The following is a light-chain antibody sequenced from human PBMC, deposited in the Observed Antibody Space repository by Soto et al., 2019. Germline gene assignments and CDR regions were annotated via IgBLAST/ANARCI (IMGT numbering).Light chain of an antibody. V-gene: IGLV1-40*01. CDR1: SSNTGADYD. CDR2: DNN. J-gene: IGLJ2*01. CDR3: QSSDSSLRNLVV. Sequence: QSVLTQPPSVSGAPGQRVTISCTGSSSNTGADYDVHWYQHLPGSAPKLLIYDNNIRPSGVPDRFSGSKSGTSASLAITGLQAEDEGDYYCQSSDSSLRNLVVFGGGTKVTVL.